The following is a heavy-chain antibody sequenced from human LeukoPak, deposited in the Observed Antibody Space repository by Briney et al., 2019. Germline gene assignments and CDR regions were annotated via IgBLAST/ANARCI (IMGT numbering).Heavy chain of an antibody. CDR2: IYYSGST. D-gene: IGHD3-16*01. CDR1: GGSINDITYY. Sequence: SETLSLTCTVSGGSINDITYYWGWIRQPPGKGLEWIGSIYYSGSTYYNPSLKSRVTISVDTSKNQFSLKLSSVTAADTAVYYCARDGGGVENWFDPWGQGTLVTVSS. CDR3: ARDGGGVENWFDP. V-gene: IGHV4-39*07. J-gene: IGHJ5*02.